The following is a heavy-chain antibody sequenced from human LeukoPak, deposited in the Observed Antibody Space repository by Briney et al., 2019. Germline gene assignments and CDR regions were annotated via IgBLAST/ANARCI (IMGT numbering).Heavy chain of an antibody. D-gene: IGHD2-15*01. V-gene: IGHV4-34*01. CDR1: GGSFSGYY. J-gene: IGHJ6*03. Sequence: SETLSLTCAVYGGSFSGYYWSWIRQPPGKGLEWIGEINHSGSTNYNPSLKSRVTISVDTSKNQFSLKLSSVTAADTAVYYCARRRYCSGGSCYRNYYYYYYMDVWGKGTTVTISS. CDR3: ARRRYCSGGSCYRNYYYYYYMDV. CDR2: INHSGST.